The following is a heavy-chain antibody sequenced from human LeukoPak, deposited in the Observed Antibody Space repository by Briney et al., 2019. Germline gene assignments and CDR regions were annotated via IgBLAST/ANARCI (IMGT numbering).Heavy chain of an antibody. CDR3: ARGRITIFGVVIHGMDV. J-gene: IGHJ6*02. CDR2: MNPNSGNT. V-gene: IGHV1-8*02. D-gene: IGHD3-3*01. CDR1: GYTFTGYY. Sequence: ASVKVSCKASGYTFTGYYMHWVRQAPGQGLEWMGWMNPNSGNTGYAQKFQGRVTMTRNTSISTAYMELSSLRSEDTAVYYCARGRITIFGVVIHGMDVWGQGTTVTVSS.